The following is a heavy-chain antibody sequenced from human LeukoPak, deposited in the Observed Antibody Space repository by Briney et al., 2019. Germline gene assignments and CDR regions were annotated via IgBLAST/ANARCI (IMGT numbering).Heavy chain of an antibody. J-gene: IGHJ5*02. CDR1: GGSISSYY. Sequence: PSETLSLTCTVSGGSISSYYRSWIRQPPGKGLEWIGYIYYSGSTNYNPSLKSRVTISVDTSKNQFSLKLSSVTAADTAVYYCAREGNGYDHNWFDPWGQGTLVTVSS. D-gene: IGHD5-12*01. V-gene: IGHV4-59*01. CDR3: AREGNGYDHNWFDP. CDR2: IYYSGST.